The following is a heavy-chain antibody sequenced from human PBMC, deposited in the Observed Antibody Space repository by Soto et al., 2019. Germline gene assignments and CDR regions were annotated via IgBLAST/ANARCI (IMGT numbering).Heavy chain of an antibody. J-gene: IGHJ5*02. D-gene: IGHD3-10*01. Sequence: LETLCLTCAVDGVSCRGYDWILIRPPPGKGLEWIGEINHSGSTNYNPSLKSRVTISVDTSKNQFSLKLSSVPAADTAVYSCARNYYGSGSYLSFWFDPWGQGTLVTSPQ. CDR3: ARNYYGSGSYLSFWFDP. V-gene: IGHV4-34*01. CDR1: GVSCRGYD. CDR2: INHSGST.